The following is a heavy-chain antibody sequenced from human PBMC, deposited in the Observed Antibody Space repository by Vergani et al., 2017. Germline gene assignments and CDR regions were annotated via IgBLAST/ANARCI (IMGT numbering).Heavy chain of an antibody. CDR2: IYYSGST. D-gene: IGHD6-19*01. CDR1: GGSISSGDYY. V-gene: IGHV4-39*07. CDR3: ARKIAVAGTGPWFDP. J-gene: IGHJ5*02. Sequence: QVQLQESGPGLVKPSQTLSLTCTVSGGSISSGDYYWGWIRQPPGKGLEWIGSIYYSGSTYYNPSLKSRVTISVDTSKNQFSLKLSSVTAADTAVYYCARKIAVAGTGPWFDPWGQGTLVTVSS.